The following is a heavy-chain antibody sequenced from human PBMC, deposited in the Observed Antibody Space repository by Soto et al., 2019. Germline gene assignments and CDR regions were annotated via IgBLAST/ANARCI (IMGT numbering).Heavy chain of an antibody. Sequence: PSETLSLTCTVSGGSISSGDYYWSWIRQPPGKGLEWVGYIYYSGSTYYNPSLKSRVTISVDTSKNQFSLKLSSVTAADTAVYYCARAWYYDFWSGYGVDYGMDVWGQGTTVTVSS. CDR1: GGSISSGDYY. CDR3: ARAWYYDFWSGYGVDYGMDV. V-gene: IGHV4-30-4*01. D-gene: IGHD3-3*01. J-gene: IGHJ6*02. CDR2: IYYSGST.